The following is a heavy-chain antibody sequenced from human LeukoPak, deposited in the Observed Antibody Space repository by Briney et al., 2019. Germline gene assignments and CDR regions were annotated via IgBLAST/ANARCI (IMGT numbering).Heavy chain of an antibody. CDR2: ISSGSSYI. D-gene: IGHD3-22*01. CDR3: AGSDTTGYIPREWDYWDFER. V-gene: IGHV3-21*01. J-gene: IGHJ2*01. Sequence: GGSLRLSCAASRFTFSTYSMNWVRQAPGKGLEWVSSISSGSSYIYYADSVKGRFTISRDNAKNSLYLQMNSLRAEDTAVYYCAGSDTTGYIPREWDYWDFERWGRGVLVTVSS. CDR1: RFTFSTYS.